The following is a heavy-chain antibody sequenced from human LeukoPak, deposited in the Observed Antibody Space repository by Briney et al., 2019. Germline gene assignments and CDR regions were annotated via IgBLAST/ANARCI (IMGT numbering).Heavy chain of an antibody. J-gene: IGHJ4*02. CDR3: TRVGYIDGGIDY. V-gene: IGHV3-7*04. Sequence: GGSLRLSCVASGSPFSSYWMTWVRQAPGKGLEWVANIKQDGSKKSYVDSVKGRFTISRDNAKNSLYLQMNSLRAEDTAIYYCTRVGYIDGGIDYWGQGTLVTVSS. CDR1: GSPFSSYW. CDR2: IKQDGSKK. D-gene: IGHD5-24*01.